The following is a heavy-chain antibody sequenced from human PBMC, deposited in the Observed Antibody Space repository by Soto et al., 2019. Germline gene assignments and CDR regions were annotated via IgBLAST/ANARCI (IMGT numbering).Heavy chain of an antibody. CDR2: ISYDGSNK. CDR1: GFTFSSYA. D-gene: IGHD3-22*01. CDR3: ARTRITMIVVVISYGMDV. Sequence: QVQLVESGGGVVQPGRSLRLSCAASGFTFSSYAMHWVRQAPGKGLEWVAVISYDGSNKYYADSVKGRFTISRDNSKNTLYLQMNSRRAEDTAVYYCARTRITMIVVVISYGMDVWGQGTTVTVSS. V-gene: IGHV3-30-3*01. J-gene: IGHJ6*02.